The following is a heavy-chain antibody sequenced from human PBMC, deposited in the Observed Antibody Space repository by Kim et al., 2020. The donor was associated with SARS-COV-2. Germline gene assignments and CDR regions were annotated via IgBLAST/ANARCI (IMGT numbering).Heavy chain of an antibody. CDR3: ARDCGADCTGNRGGFYFDY. V-gene: IGHV1-3*04. J-gene: IGHJ4*02. CDR2: INTDNADT. D-gene: IGHD2-8*02. CDR1: GYTFNSYA. Sequence: ASVKVSCKASGYTFNSYAIHLVRQAPGQSLEWMGWINTDNADTRYSQSFQGRVTITRDTSASTAYIYLSSLRSEDTAVYYCARDCGADCTGNRGGFYFDYWGQGTLVTGSS.